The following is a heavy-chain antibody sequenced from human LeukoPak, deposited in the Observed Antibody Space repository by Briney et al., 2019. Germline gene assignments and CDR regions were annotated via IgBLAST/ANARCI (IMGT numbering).Heavy chain of an antibody. CDR2: IKEDGSEK. D-gene: IGHD4-17*01. V-gene: IGHV3-7*01. CDR3: APMTTVTG. Sequence: GGSLRLSCVASGFTFSTYWMTWVRQAPGKGLECVANIKEDGSEKNYVDSVKGRFTISRDNAKNSVYLQMNSLRAEDTAVYYCAPMTTVTGWGQGTLVTVSS. J-gene: IGHJ4*02. CDR1: GFTFSTYW.